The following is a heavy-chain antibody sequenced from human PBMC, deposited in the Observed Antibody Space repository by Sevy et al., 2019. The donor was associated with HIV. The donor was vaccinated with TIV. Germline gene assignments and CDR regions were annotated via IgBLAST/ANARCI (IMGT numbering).Heavy chain of an antibody. D-gene: IGHD3-22*01. V-gene: IGHV3-7*04. CDR3: ARAPLPNTMIVVVIENDAFDI. CDR2: IKQDGSEK. Sequence: GGSLRLSCAASGFTFSSYWMSWVRQAPGKGLEWVANIKQDGSEKYYVDSVKGRFTISRDNAKNSLYLQMNSLRAEDTAVYYCARAPLPNTMIVVVIENDAFDIWGQGTMVTVSS. CDR1: GFTFSSYW. J-gene: IGHJ3*02.